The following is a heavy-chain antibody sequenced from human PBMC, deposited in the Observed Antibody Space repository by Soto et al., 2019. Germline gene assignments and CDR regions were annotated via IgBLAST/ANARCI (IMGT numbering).Heavy chain of an antibody. V-gene: IGHV3-30*18. D-gene: IGHD4-17*01. J-gene: IGHJ4*02. CDR3: AKVDGTVTTFYFDY. Sequence: QVQLVESGGGVVQPGRSLRLSCAASGFTFSSYGMHWVRQAPGKGLEWVAVISYDGSNKYYADSVKGRFTISRDNSKNTLYLQMNSLRAEDTAVYYCAKVDGTVTTFYFDYWGQGTLVTVSS. CDR2: ISYDGSNK. CDR1: GFTFSSYG.